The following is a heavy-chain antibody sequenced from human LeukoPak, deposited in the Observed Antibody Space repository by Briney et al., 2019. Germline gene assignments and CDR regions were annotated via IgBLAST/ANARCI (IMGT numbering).Heavy chain of an antibody. CDR3: ARGGSGLLRFRIDY. CDR2: IIPIFGTA. J-gene: IGHJ4*02. Sequence: ASVKVSCKASGYTFTGYYMHWVRQAPGQGLEWMGGIIPIFGTANYAQKFQGRVTITADESTSTAYMELSSLRSEDTAVYYCARGGSGLLRFRIDYWGQGTLVTVSS. CDR1: GYTFTGYY. D-gene: IGHD3-10*01. V-gene: IGHV1-69*13.